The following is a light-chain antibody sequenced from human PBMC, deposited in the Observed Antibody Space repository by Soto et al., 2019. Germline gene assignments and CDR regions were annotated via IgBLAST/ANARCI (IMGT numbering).Light chain of an antibody. CDR2: EGS. CDR3: CSYAGSSTYV. CDR1: SSDVGSYNL. Sequence: QSALTQPASVSGSPGQSITISCTGTSSDVGSYNLVSWYQQHPGKAPKLMIYEGSKRPSGVSNRFSGSKSGKTASLTISGLQAEEEADYYCCSYAGSSTYVFRTGTKLTVL. J-gene: IGLJ1*01. V-gene: IGLV2-23*01.